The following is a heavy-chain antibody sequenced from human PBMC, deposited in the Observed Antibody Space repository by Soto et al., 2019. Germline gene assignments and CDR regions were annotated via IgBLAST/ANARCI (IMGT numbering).Heavy chain of an antibody. CDR3: ARSSSYYYDSSGYYNGRYYFDY. CDR2: INHSGST. Sequence: QVQLQQWGAGLLKPSETLSLTCAVYGGSFSGYYWSWIRQPPGKGLEWIGEINHSGSTNYNPSLKSRVTISVDTSKHQFSLKLSSVTAVDTAVYYCARSSSYYYDSSGYYNGRYYFDYWGQGTLVTVSS. D-gene: IGHD3-22*01. V-gene: IGHV4-34*01. J-gene: IGHJ4*02. CDR1: GGSFSGYY.